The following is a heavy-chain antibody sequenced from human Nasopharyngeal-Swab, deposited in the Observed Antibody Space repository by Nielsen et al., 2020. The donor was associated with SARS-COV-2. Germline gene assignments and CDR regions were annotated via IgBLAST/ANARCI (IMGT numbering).Heavy chain of an antibody. Sequence: GESLKISCAASGFTFSSYWMSWVRQAPGKGLEWVANIKQDGSEKYYVDSVKGRFTISRDNSKNTLYLQMNSLRAEDTAVYYCARARGGGYYYGMDVWGQGTTVTVSS. J-gene: IGHJ6*02. CDR2: IKQDGSEK. CDR3: ARARGGGYYYGMDV. CDR1: GFTFSSYW. V-gene: IGHV3-7*01. D-gene: IGHD3-16*01.